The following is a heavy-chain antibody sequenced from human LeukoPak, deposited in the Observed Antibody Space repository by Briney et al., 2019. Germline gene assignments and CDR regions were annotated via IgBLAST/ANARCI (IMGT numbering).Heavy chain of an antibody. CDR3: AKDGPYGDYSYYFDY. V-gene: IGHV3-9*01. D-gene: IGHD4-17*01. J-gene: IGHJ4*02. CDR2: ISWNSGSI. CDR1: GFTFDDYA. Sequence: GGSLRLSCAASGFTFDDYAMHWVRQAPGKGLEWVPGISWNSGSIGYADSVNGRFTISRDNAKNSLYLQMNSLRAEDTALYYCAKDGPYGDYSYYFDYWGQGTLVTVSS.